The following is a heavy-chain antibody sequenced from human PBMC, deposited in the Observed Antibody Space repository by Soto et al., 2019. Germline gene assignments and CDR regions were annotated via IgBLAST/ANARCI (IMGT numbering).Heavy chain of an antibody. V-gene: IGHV5-51*01. CDR1: GYSFTTYW. J-gene: IGHJ4*02. CDR3: ARPGSSSSDY. CDR2: INPRDSDT. D-gene: IGHD6-6*01. Sequence: PVESLTISCKGSGYSFTTYWIGWVRQMPGKGLEWMGIINPRDSDTRYSPSFQGQVTISADKSINTAYLQWSSLKASDTAMYYCARPGSSSSDYWGQGTLVTVSS.